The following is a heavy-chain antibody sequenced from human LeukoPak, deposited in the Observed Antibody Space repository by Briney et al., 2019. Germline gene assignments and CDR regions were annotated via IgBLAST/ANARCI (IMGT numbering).Heavy chain of an antibody. CDR1: GGSFSGYY. D-gene: IGHD3-9*01. J-gene: IGHJ4*02. V-gene: IGHV4-34*01. CDR3: ARESRPYDILTGYLWGAFDY. CDR2: INHSGST. Sequence: RASETLSLTCAVYGGSFSGYYWSWIRQPPGKGVEWIGEINHSGSTNYNPSLKSRVTISVDTSKNQFSLRLSSVTAADTAVYYCARESRPYDILTGYLWGAFDYWGQGTLVTVSS.